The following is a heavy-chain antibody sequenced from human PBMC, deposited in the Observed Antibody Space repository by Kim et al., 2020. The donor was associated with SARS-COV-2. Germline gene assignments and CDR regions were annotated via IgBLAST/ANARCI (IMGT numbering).Heavy chain of an antibody. V-gene: IGHV1-69*04. CDR3: AILGYDSSGYYNDAFDI. J-gene: IGHJ3*02. CDR2: IIPILGIA. D-gene: IGHD3-22*01. CDR1: GGTFSSYA. Sequence: SVKVSCKASGGTFSSYAIGWVRQAPGQGLEWMGRIIPILGIANYAQKFQGRVTITADKSTSTAYMELSSLRSEDTAVYYYAILGYDSSGYYNDAFDIWGQGTMVTVSS.